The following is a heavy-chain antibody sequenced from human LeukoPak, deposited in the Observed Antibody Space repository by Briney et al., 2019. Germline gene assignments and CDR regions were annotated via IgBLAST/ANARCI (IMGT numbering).Heavy chain of an antibody. D-gene: IGHD3-10*01. V-gene: IGHV3-23*01. CDR1: GFTFSSYG. J-gene: IGHJ4*02. CDR2: ISGSGGST. CDR3: AKDRVDGSGSQFDS. Sequence: GGTLRLSCAASGFTFSSYGMSWVRQAPGKGLEWVSAISGSGGSTYYADSVKGRFTISRDNAMNKLYLQMTSLRADDTAVYYCAKDRVDGSGSQFDSWGQGSLVIVSS.